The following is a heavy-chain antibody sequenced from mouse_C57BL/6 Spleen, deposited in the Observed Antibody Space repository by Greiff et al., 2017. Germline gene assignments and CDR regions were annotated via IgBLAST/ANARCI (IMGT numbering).Heavy chain of an antibody. D-gene: IGHD1-1*01. CDR3: ARHEEVAHYYGSSYFDY. CDR1: GYTFTEYT. CDR2: FYPGSGSI. Sequence: QVQLQQSGAELVKPGASVKLSCKASGYTFTEYTIHWVKQRSGQGLEWIGWFYPGSGSIKYNEKFKDKATLTADKSSSTVYMELSRLTSEDSAVYFCARHEEVAHYYGSSYFDYWGQGTTLTVSS. J-gene: IGHJ2*01. V-gene: IGHV1-62-2*01.